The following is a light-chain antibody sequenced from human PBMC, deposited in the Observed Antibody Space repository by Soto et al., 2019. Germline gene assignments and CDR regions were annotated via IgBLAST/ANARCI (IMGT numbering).Light chain of an antibody. Sequence: DIQLTQSPSSLSASVGARVSISCRASQSISNYLNWYQQKPGKAPKVLIFAASRLQSGAPSRFSGSGSGTDFTLTISSLQPEDFATYYCQQSYTRTFGQGNKVDIK. CDR3: QQSYTRT. J-gene: IGKJ1*01. CDR1: QSISNY. V-gene: IGKV1-39*01. CDR2: AAS.